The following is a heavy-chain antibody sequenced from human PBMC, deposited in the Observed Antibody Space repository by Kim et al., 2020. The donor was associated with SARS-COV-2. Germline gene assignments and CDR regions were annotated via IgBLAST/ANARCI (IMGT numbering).Heavy chain of an antibody. Sequence: GGSLRLSCAASGFTFSSYGMHWVRQAPGKGLEWVAVISYDGSNKYYADSVKGRFTISRDNSKNTLYLQMNSLKAEDTAVYYCAKEIWVTTFYYSCMDVWGQGTTVTVSS. D-gene: IGHD4-4*01. J-gene: IGHJ6*02. V-gene: IGHV3-30*18. CDR2: ISYDGSNK. CDR3: AKEIWVTTFYYSCMDV. CDR1: GFTFSSYG.